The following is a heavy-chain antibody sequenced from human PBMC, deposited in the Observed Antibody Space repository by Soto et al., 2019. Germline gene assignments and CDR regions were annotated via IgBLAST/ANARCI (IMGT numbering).Heavy chain of an antibody. CDR1: GGSISSGGYS. D-gene: IGHD4-17*01. V-gene: IGHV4-30-2*01. CDR3: ASGVYGDYEFDY. J-gene: IGHJ4*02. CDR2: IYHSGST. Sequence: QLQLQESGSGLVKPSQTLSLTCAVSGGSISSGGYSWSWIRQPPGKGLEWIGYIYHSGSTYYNPSIRGRVTSSVERSNNQCSLTLRSVTAADTAVYYCASGVYGDYEFDYWGQGTLVTVSS.